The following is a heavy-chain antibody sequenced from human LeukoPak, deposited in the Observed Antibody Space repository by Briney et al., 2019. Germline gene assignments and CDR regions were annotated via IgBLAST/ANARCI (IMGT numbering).Heavy chain of an antibody. J-gene: IGHJ6*03. Sequence: GGSLRLSCAASGFTFSSYAMSWVRQAPGKGLEWVSAISGSGGSTYYADSVKGGFTISRDNSKNTLYLQMNSLRAEDTALYYCAKDSMAYYYYYYYMDVWGKGTTVTVSS. D-gene: IGHD2/OR15-2a*01. CDR2: ISGSGGST. CDR1: GFTFSSYA. V-gene: IGHV3-23*01. CDR3: AKDSMAYYYYYYYMDV.